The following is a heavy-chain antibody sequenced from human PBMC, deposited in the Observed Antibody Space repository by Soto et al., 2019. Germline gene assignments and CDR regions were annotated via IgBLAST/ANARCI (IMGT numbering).Heavy chain of an antibody. Sequence: QVQLQESGPGLVKPSQTLSLTCKVSGGSISSADYFWSWIRQHPGKGREWIGYIFYSGSTYYNPSLKSRVTISLDRSKTQFSLNLSSVTAADTAVYFCARGGGETGVDCWGQGTLVTVSS. D-gene: IGHD3-16*01. V-gene: IGHV4-31*03. CDR1: GGSISSADYF. CDR3: ARGGGETGVDC. J-gene: IGHJ4*02. CDR2: IFYSGST.